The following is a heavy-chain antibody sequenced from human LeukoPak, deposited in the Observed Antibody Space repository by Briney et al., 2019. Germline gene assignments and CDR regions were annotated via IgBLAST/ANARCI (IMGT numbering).Heavy chain of an antibody. CDR1: GFTFSRYW. CDR3: ARGDYYDSSGFYTDAFDI. D-gene: IGHD3-22*01. Sequence: PGGSLRLSCAASGFTFSRYWMSWVRQAPGKGLEWVGNIKQDGSEKFYVDSVKGRFTISRDNAKKSLYPQTNSLRADDTAVYFCARGDYYDSSGFYTDAFDIWGQGTMVTVSS. J-gene: IGHJ3*02. V-gene: IGHV3-7*01. CDR2: IKQDGSEK.